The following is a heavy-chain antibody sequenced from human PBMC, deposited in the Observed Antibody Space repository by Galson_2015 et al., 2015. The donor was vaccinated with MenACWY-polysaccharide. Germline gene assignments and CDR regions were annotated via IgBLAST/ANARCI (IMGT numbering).Heavy chain of an antibody. J-gene: IGHJ5*02. CDR1: GYTFTSYG. V-gene: IGHV1-18*01. Sequence: SVKVSCKASGYTFTSYGINWIRQAPGQGLEWLGWIRAYNGNIKFAPSFQVRLTMTMDKSTSTAFMELRSLRSDDTAVYYCARGLPSGSAARPSWFGAGGQGTLVTVSS. CDR2: IRAYNGNI. D-gene: IGHD6-6*01. CDR3: ARGLPSGSAARPSWFGA.